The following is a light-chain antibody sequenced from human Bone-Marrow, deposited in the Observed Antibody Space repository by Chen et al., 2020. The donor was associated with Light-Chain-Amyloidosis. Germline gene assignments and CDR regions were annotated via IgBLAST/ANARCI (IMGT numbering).Light chain of an antibody. CDR3: HHYYTNQLT. Sequence: DIVMTQSPDSLAVSLGERATINCKSSQSILYSPNNKNCLAWYQQKAGQPPKLLCYWASRLESGVTDRFGGSGSGTDFTLNISSLKTEDVAVYYCHHYYTNQLTFDGGTKVEIK. CDR2: WAS. V-gene: IGKV4-1*01. J-gene: IGKJ4*01. CDR1: QSILYSPNNKNC.